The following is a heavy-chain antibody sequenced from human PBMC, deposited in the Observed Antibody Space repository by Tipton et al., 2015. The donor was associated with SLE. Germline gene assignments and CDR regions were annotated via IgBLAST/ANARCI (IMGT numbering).Heavy chain of an antibody. CDR1: GFTFSSYS. D-gene: IGHD2-2*01. CDR3: AKIGSSMDY. V-gene: IGHV3-21*01. Sequence: SLRLSCAASGFTFSSYSMNWVRQAPGKGLEWVSSISSSSSYIYYADSVKGRFTISRDNAKNSLYLQMNSLRAEDTAVYYCAKIGSSMDYWGQGTLVTVSS. J-gene: IGHJ4*02. CDR2: ISSSSSYI.